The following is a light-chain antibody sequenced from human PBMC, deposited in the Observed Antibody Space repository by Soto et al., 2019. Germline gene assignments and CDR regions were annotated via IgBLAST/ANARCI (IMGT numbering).Light chain of an antibody. J-gene: IGLJ2*01. CDR2: DTS. V-gene: IGLV7-46*01. CDR1: TGAVTSGHY. CDR3: LLSYGGARV. Sequence: QSVVTQEPSLTVSPGGTVTLTCGSSTGAVTSGHYPYGLQQKPGQAPRTVIYDTSNKHSWTPARFSGSLLGGKAALTLSGAQPEDEADYYGLLSYGGARVFGGGTKLTVL.